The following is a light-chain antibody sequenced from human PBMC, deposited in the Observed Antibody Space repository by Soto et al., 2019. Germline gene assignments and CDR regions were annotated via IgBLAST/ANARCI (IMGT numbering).Light chain of an antibody. CDR3: QQYGSSPWT. V-gene: IGKV3-20*01. Sequence: EIVMTQSPDTLSVSPGERATLSCWASQSVSSSYLAWYQQKPGQAPRLLIYGASSRATGIPDRFSGSGSGTDFTLTISRLEPEDFAVYYCQQYGSSPWTFGQGTKVDIK. CDR1: QSVSSSY. CDR2: GAS. J-gene: IGKJ1*01.